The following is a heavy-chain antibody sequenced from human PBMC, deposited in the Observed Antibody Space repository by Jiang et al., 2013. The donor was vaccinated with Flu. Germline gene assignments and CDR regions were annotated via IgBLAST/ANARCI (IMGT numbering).Heavy chain of an antibody. CDR3: ARLEFWRDYYGMDV. CDR1: GGSISSYY. V-gene: IGHV4-59*08. J-gene: IGHJ6*04. Sequence: GSGLVKPSETLSLTCTVSGGSISSYYWSWIRQPPGKGLEWIGYIYYSGSTNYNPSLKSRVTISVDTSKNQFSLKLSSVTAADTAVYYCARLEFWRDYYGMDVWGKGTTVTVSS. CDR2: IYYSGST. D-gene: IGHD3-3*01.